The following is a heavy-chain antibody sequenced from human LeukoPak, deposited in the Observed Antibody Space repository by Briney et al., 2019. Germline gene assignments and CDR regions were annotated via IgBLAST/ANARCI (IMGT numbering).Heavy chain of an antibody. CDR2: INAGNGNT. V-gene: IGHV1-3*01. Sequence: ASVKVSCKASGYTFTSYAMHWVRQAPGQRLEWMGWINAGNGNTKSSQKFQGRVTITRDTSASTAYMELSSLRSEDTAVYYCASGRIQPNLDYWGQGTLVTVSS. J-gene: IGHJ4*02. CDR1: GYTFTSYA. D-gene: IGHD5-18*01. CDR3: ASGRIQPNLDY.